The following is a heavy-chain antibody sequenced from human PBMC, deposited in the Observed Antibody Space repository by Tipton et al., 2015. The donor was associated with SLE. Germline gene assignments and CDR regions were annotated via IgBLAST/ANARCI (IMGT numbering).Heavy chain of an antibody. CDR2: ISYDGSKQ. CDR3: AKDIYHSSGYYYVDYNYYGMDV. Sequence: SLRLSCEASGFTFSTYGMHWVRQAPGKGLEWVALISYDGSKQYYADSVKGRFTISRDNSKNTLYLQMNSLRPEDTAVYYCAKDIYHSSGYYYVDYNYYGMDVWGQGTTVTVSS. V-gene: IGHV3-30*18. D-gene: IGHD3-22*01. J-gene: IGHJ6*02. CDR1: GFTFSTYG.